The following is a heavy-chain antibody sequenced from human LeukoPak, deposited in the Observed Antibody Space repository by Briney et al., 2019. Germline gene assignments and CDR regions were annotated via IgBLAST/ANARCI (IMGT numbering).Heavy chain of an antibody. Sequence: GGSLRLSCAASGFTFSTYAMSWVRQAPGKGLEWVSAISGSGGSTYYADSVKGRFTISRDNSKNTLYLQMNSLRAEDTAVYYCAKDPRGAITTDAFDIWGQGTMVTVSS. CDR2: ISGSGGST. CDR1: GFTFSTYA. V-gene: IGHV3-23*01. J-gene: IGHJ3*02. CDR3: AKDPRGAITTDAFDI. D-gene: IGHD3-22*01.